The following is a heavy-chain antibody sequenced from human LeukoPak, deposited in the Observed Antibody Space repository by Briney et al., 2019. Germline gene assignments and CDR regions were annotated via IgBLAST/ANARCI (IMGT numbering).Heavy chain of an antibody. D-gene: IGHD1-26*01. V-gene: IGHV1-2*02. CDR1: GYNFIYYY. Sequence: ASVKVSCNTSGYNFIYYYMHLVRQAPGQWLKLMGWVNPVSGRTSIAQKFQDRISLTRDSSITTFLEVTWLTSGDTAIYYCARADRLVGSPYLIGPWGQGTLVTVSS. J-gene: IGHJ5*02. CDR3: ARADRLVGSPYLIGP. CDR2: VNPVSGRT.